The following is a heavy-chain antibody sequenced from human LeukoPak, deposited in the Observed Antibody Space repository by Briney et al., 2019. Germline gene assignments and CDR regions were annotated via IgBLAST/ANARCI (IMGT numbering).Heavy chain of an antibody. D-gene: IGHD3-22*01. CDR3: ASRYYDSSGYSSRPFDYFDY. Sequence: GASVTVSCKASGGTFSSYAISWVRQAPGQGLEWMGGIIPIFGTANYAQKFQGRVTITADESTSTAYMELSSLRSEDTAVYYCASRYYDSSGYSSRPFDYFDYWGQGTLVTVSS. CDR2: IIPIFGTA. J-gene: IGHJ4*02. CDR1: GGTFSSYA. V-gene: IGHV1-69*13.